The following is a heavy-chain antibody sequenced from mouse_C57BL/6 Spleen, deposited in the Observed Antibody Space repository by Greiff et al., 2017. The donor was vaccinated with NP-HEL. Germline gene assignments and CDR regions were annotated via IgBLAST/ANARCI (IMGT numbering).Heavy chain of an antibody. D-gene: IGHD1-1*01. J-gene: IGHJ1*03. CDR1: GYTFTDYN. V-gene: IGHV1-22*01. CDR2: INPNNGGT. Sequence: EVQLQQSGPELVKPGASVKMSCKASGYTFTDYNMHWVKQSHGKSLEWIGYINPNNGGTSYNQKFKGKATLTVNKSSSTAYMELRRLTSEDSAVYYCARRGDYGSSHWYFDVWGTGTTVTVSS. CDR3: ARRGDYGSSHWYFDV.